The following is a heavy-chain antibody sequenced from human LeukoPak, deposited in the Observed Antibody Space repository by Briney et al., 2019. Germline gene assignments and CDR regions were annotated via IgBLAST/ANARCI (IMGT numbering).Heavy chain of an antibody. V-gene: IGHV4-59*01. CDR2: IYYSGSS. CDR3: ARGGSSGWLDY. CDR1: DGSISSYY. Sequence: SETLSLTGTVSDGSISSYYSSWIRQPPGKGLEWIGYIYYSGSSNYTPSLESRVTISIDTSKTHFSLKLSSVTAADTAVYYCARGGSSGWLDYWGQGTLVTVSS. D-gene: IGHD6-19*01. J-gene: IGHJ4*02.